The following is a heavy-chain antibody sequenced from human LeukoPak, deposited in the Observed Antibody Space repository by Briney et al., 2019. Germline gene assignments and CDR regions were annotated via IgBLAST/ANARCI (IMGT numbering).Heavy chain of an antibody. V-gene: IGHV1-2*02. CDR3: AIHGSGGVNYFDY. J-gene: IGHJ4*02. CDR1: GYTFTSYY. Sequence: ASVKVSCKASGYTFTSYYMHWVRQAPGQGLEWMGWINPNSGGTNYAQKFQGRVTMTRDTSISTAYMELSRLRSDDTAVYYCAIHGSGGVNYFDYWGQGTLVTVSS. D-gene: IGHD6-19*01. CDR2: INPNSGGT.